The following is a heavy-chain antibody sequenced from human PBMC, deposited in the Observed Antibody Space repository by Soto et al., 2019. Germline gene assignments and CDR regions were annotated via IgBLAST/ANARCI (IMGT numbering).Heavy chain of an antibody. CDR1: GYTFTSYD. V-gene: IGHV1-8*01. CDR3: ARNTEYSKSRRRFDP. J-gene: IGHJ5*02. D-gene: IGHD6-6*01. CDR2: MNPNSGNT. Sequence: QVQLVQSGAEVKKPGASVKVSCKASGYTFTSYDINWVRQATGQGLEWMGWMNPNSGNTGYAQKYQGRVTMTRNTAISTAYMELSSLRSEDTAVYYCARNTEYSKSRRRFDPWGQGTLVTVSS.